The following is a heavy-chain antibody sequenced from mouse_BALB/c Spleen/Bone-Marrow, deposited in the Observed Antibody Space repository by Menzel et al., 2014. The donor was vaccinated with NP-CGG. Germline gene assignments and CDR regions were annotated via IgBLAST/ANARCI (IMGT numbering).Heavy chain of an antibody. J-gene: IGHJ4*01. CDR1: GYTFTSYW. CDR3: AAYYGSSYWAMDY. CDR2: IYPGDGDT. Sequence: QVQLQQSGAELARPGASVNLSCKASGYTFTSYWMQWVKQRPGQGLEWIGAIYPGDGDTRYTQKFKGKATLTADKSSSTAYMQLSSFASEDSAVYYCAAYYGSSYWAMDYWGQETSVTVSS. V-gene: IGHV1-87*01. D-gene: IGHD1-1*01.